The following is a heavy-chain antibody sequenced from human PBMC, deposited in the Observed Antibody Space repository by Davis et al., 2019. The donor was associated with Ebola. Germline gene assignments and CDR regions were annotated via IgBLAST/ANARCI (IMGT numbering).Heavy chain of an antibody. CDR2: ISGSGGST. CDR1: GFTFSSYA. V-gene: IGHV3-23*01. D-gene: IGHD6-13*01. J-gene: IGHJ3*02. Sequence: GESLKISCAASGFTFSSYAMSWVRQAPGKGLEWVSAISGSGGSTYYADSVKGRFTISRDTSKNTLYLQMNSLRAEGTAVYYCAKDSIAAAGILVVGGDAFDIWGQGTMVTVSS. CDR3: AKDSIAAAGILVVGGDAFDI.